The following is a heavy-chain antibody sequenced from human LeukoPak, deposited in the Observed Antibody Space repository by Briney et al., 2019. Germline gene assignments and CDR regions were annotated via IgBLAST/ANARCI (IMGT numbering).Heavy chain of an antibody. CDR3: AGGGGGEYGGLGMDV. CDR1: GFIFSIYA. J-gene: IGHJ6*02. CDR2: ISYDGNNK. V-gene: IGHV3-30*07. Sequence: GGSLRLSCAASGFIFSIYAMQWVRQAPGKGLEWVTVISYDGNNKYYADSVKGRFTISRDNAKNSLYLQMNSLRAEDTAVYYGAGGGGGEYGGLGMDVWGQGTTVTVSS. D-gene: IGHD3-16*01.